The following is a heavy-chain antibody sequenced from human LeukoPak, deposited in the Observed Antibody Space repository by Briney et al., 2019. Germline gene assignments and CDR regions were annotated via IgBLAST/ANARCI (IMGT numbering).Heavy chain of an antibody. CDR3: ARGTMTTVTYYFDY. V-gene: IGHV4-39*01. D-gene: IGHD4-17*01. J-gene: IGHJ4*02. CDR1: GGSISSSSYY. Sequence: SETLSLTCSVSGGSISSSSYYWGWIRQPPGKGLEWIGSIYYSGSTYYNPSLTSRVTISVDASKNQFSLKLSSVTAADTAVYYCARGTMTTVTYYFDYWGQGTLVTVSS. CDR2: IYYSGST.